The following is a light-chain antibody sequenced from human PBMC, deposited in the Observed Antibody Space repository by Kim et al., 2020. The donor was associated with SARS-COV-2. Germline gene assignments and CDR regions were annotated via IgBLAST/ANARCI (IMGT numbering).Light chain of an antibody. CDR3: QQYNSLWT. CDR2: KAS. Sequence: DIQMTQSPSTLSASVGDRVTITCRASQSISNWLAWYQQKPGKAPKLLIYKASSLESGVPSRCSGSGSGTEFTLTISSLQPDDFATYYCQQYNSLWTFGQGTKVDIK. V-gene: IGKV1-5*03. J-gene: IGKJ1*01. CDR1: QSISNW.